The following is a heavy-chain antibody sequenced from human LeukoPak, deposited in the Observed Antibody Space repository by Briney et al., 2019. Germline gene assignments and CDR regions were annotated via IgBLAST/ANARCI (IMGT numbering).Heavy chain of an antibody. D-gene: IGHD2-21*02. CDR1: GYTFTSYG. CDR3: ARDKSSNCGGDCYKPRDAFDI. CDR2: ISAYNGTT. J-gene: IGHJ3*02. Sequence: ASVKVSCKASGYTFTSYGISWVRQAPGQGLEWMGWISAYNGTTNYAQKLQGRVTMTTDTSTSTAYMELRSLRSDDTAVYYCARDKSSNCGGDCYKPRDAFDIWGQGTMVTVSS. V-gene: IGHV1-18*01.